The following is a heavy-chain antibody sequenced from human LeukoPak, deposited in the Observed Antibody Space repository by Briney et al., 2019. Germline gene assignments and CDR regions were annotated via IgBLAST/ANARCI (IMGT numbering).Heavy chain of an antibody. Sequence: GGSLRLSCAASGFTFSTYAMHWVRQAPGKGLEWVAVMSYSGNNKYYADSVKGRFTISRDNAKNTLYLQMNSLRAEDTAVYYCAKDRGYHYDSSGYYRMDAFDIWGQGTMVTVSS. J-gene: IGHJ3*02. V-gene: IGHV3-30-3*01. D-gene: IGHD3-22*01. CDR1: GFTFSTYA. CDR2: MSYSGNNK. CDR3: AKDRGYHYDSSGYYRMDAFDI.